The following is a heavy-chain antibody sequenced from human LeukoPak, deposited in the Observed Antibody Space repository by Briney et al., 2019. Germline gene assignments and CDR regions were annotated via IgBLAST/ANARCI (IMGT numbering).Heavy chain of an antibody. CDR3: AKAKTQGVVLPGNY. D-gene: IGHD1-14*01. J-gene: IGHJ4*02. V-gene: IGHV3-23*01. Sequence: GGSLRLSCAASGFTFSNYAMSWVRQAPGKGLEWVSAISGSGDTTYYADPVKGRFTISRDNSKNTLYLQTNSLRAEDTAVYYCAKAKTQGVVLPGNYWGQGTLVTVSS. CDR1: GFTFSNYA. CDR2: ISGSGDTT.